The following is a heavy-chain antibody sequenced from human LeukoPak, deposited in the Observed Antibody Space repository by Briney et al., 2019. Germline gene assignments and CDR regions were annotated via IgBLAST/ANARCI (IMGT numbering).Heavy chain of an antibody. CDR2: IYYSGST. Sequence: PSETLSLTCTVSGGSISSYYCSWIRQPPGEGLEWIGYIYYSGSTNYNPSLKSRVTISVDTSKNQFSLKLSSVTAVDTAVYYCARSGGYYDSSGYYYYAYYFDYWGQGTLVTVSS. D-gene: IGHD3-22*01. V-gene: IGHV4-59*01. CDR1: GGSISSYY. J-gene: IGHJ4*02. CDR3: ARSGGYYDSSGYYYYAYYFDY.